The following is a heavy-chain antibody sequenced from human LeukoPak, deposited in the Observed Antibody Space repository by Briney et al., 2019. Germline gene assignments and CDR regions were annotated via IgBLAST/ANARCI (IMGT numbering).Heavy chain of an antibody. J-gene: IGHJ4*02. CDR1: GFTTFSTYS. CDR3: VKSKGYYFDY. CDR2: ITSPSSTI. Sequence: PGGSLRLSCAASGFTTFSTYSINWVRQAPGKGLEWLSYITSPSSTIYYADSVKGRFTISRDNARNSLYLQMNSLRDEDTAVYYCVKSKGYYFDYWGQGTLVTVSS. V-gene: IGHV3-48*02.